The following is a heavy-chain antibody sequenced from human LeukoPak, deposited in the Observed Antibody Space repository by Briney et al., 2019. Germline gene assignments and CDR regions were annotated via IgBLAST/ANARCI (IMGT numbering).Heavy chain of an antibody. CDR3: ARSHTQKEFCGGGRCYPTVWWFDP. V-gene: IGHV1-69*01. D-gene: IGHD2-15*01. CDR1: GGTFSSYA. CDR2: IIPIFGTA. Sequence: ASVKVSCKASGGTFSSYAISWVRQAPGQGLEWMGGIIPIFGTANYAQKFQGRVTITADESTSTAYMELSSLRSEDTAVYYCARSHTQKEFCGGGRCYPTVWWFDPWGQGTLVTVSS. J-gene: IGHJ5*02.